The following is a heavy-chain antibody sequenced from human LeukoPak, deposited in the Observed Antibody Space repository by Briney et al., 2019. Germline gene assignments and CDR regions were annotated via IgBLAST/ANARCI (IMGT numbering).Heavy chain of an antibody. V-gene: IGHV4-34*01. D-gene: IGHD5-12*01. CDR3: ARAPRTLRLGGSFDY. Sequence: KPSETLSLTCAVYGGSFSGYYWSWIRQPPGKGLEWIGEINHSGSTNYNPSLKSRVTISVDTSKNQFSLKLSSVTAADTAVYYCARAPRTLRLGGSFDYWGQGTLVTVSS. J-gene: IGHJ4*02. CDR2: INHSGST. CDR1: GGSFSGYY.